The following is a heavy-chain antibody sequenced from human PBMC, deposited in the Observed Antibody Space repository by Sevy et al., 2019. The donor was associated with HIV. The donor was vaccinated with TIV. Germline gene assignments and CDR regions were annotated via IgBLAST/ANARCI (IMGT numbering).Heavy chain of an antibody. CDR1: GFSVSNSY. Sequence: GSLRLSCAASGFSVSNSYMSWVRQAPGKGLQWVSVIYSGDSTYYTDSVKGRFTISRDNSKNTLYLQVNSLRAEDTAVYYCARLSVYYYDSSGYYTTGHAFDIWGQGTMVTVSS. D-gene: IGHD3-22*01. CDR2: IYSGDST. V-gene: IGHV3-53*01. CDR3: ARLSVYYYDSSGYYTTGHAFDI. J-gene: IGHJ3*02.